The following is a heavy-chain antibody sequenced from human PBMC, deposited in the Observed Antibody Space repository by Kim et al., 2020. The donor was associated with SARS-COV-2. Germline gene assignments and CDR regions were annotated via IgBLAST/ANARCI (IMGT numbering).Heavy chain of an antibody. CDR1: GGSISSYY. CDR2: IYYSGST. D-gene: IGHD3-10*01. CDR3: ARESVSPPGNPYYYYGMDV. V-gene: IGHV4-59*13. Sequence: SETLSLTCTVSGGSISSYYWSWIRQPPGKGLEWIGYIYYSGSTNYNPSLKSRVTISVDTSKNQFSLKLSSVTAADTAVYYCARESVSPPGNPYYYYGMDVWGQGTTVTVSS. J-gene: IGHJ6*02.